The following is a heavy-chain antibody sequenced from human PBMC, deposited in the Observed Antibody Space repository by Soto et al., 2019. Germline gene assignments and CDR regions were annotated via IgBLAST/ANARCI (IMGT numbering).Heavy chain of an antibody. Sequence: SETLSLTCTVSGGSTSSSHFWGWVRQPPGKGLEWIGTIYFTGNTYYTPSLKSRLTMSIDTSKNEFSLRLNSVTAADTAVYYCAGQTFTIAAASYGRSNWFDPWGPGTLVTVSS. D-gene: IGHD6-25*01. CDR2: IYFTGNT. V-gene: IGHV4-39*01. J-gene: IGHJ5*02. CDR3: AGQTFTIAAASYGRSNWFDP. CDR1: GGSTSSSHF.